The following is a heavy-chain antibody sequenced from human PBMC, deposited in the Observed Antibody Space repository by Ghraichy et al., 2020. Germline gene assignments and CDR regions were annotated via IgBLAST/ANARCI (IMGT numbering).Heavy chain of an antibody. D-gene: IGHD6-13*01. CDR2: INHSGST. V-gene: IGHV4-34*01. CDR1: NAPFKSYY. CDR3: ARGRKSSQQLVPLPFDY. Sequence: SETLSLTCAVYNAPFKSYYWSWIRQPPGKGLEWIGEINHSGSTNYNPSLKSRVTILVDTSKDQFSLRLSSVTAADTAVYYCARGRKSSQQLVPLPFDYWGQGTLVTVPS. J-gene: IGHJ4*02.